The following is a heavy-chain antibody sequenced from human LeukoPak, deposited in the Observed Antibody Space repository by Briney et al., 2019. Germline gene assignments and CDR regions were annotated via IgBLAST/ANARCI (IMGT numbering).Heavy chain of an antibody. CDR1: GFTFSNYW. J-gene: IGHJ4*02. CDR3: ARDYRSSSGRSIDY. V-gene: IGHV3-7*01. CDR2: IKQDGSEK. Sequence: AGGSLRLSCAASGFTFSNYWMSWVRQAPGKGLEWVANIKQDGSEKYYVDSVKGRFTISRDNAKNSLYLQMNSLTTEDTAVYYCARDYRSSSGRSIDYWGQGTLVPVSS. D-gene: IGHD6-6*01.